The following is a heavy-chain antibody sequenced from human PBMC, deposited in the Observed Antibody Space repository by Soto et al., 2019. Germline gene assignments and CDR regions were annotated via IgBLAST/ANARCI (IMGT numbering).Heavy chain of an antibody. Sequence: ASVKVSCKASGYTFTSYGISWVRQAPGQGLEWMGWISAYNGNTNYAQKLQGRVTMTTDTSTSTAYMELRSLRSDDTAVYYCAREDHGDYAFDGMDVWGQGTTVTVSS. CDR1: GYTFTSYG. V-gene: IGHV1-18*04. D-gene: IGHD4-17*01. CDR2: ISAYNGNT. CDR3: AREDHGDYAFDGMDV. J-gene: IGHJ6*02.